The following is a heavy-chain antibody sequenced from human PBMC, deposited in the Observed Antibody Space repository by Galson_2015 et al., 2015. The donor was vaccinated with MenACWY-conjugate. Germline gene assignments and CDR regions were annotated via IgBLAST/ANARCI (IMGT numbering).Heavy chain of an antibody. CDR2: IYYSGTT. CDR1: GGSISSNNYY. Sequence: ETLSLTCPVSGGSISSNNYYWGWIRQPPGKGLEWIGHIYYSGTTYYSPSLKSRVTISVDTSKNQFSLKLSSVTAADTAVYYCATYSSSYGWFDPWGQGTLVTVSS. V-gene: IGHV4-39*01. J-gene: IGHJ5*02. CDR3: ATYSSSYGWFDP. D-gene: IGHD6-6*01.